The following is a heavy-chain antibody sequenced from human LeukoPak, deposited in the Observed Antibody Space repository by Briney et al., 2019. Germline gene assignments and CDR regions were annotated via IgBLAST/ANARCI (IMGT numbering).Heavy chain of an antibody. CDR3: AEDRCSNGIGCYYYYMDV. Sequence: PGGSLRLSCAASGFTFSSYGMHWVRQAPGKGLEWVAVISYDGSNKYYADSVKGRFSISRDSSKNILYLQMNSLRAEDTAVYYCAEDRCSNGIGCYYYYMDVWGKGTTVTISS. CDR1: GFTFSSYG. D-gene: IGHD2-8*01. V-gene: IGHV3-30*18. J-gene: IGHJ6*03. CDR2: ISYDGSNK.